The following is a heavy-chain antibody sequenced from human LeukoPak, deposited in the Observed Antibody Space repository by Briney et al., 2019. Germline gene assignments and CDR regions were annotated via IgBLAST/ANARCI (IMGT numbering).Heavy chain of an antibody. CDR3: ARDSSSWYGYYYGMDV. CDR1: GGTISSGGYY. V-gene: IGHV4-31*03. CDR2: IYYSGST. J-gene: IGHJ6*02. D-gene: IGHD6-13*01. Sequence: SETLSLTCTVSGGTISSGGYYWTWIRQHPGKGLEWIGYIYYSGSTYYNPSLKSRVTISVDTSKNQFSLKLSSVTAADTAVYYCARDSSSWYGYYYGMDVWGQGTTFTVSS.